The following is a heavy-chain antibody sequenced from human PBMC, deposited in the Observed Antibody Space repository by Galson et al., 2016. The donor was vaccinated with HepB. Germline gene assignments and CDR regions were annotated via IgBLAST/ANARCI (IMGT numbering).Heavy chain of an antibody. J-gene: IGHJ4*02. V-gene: IGHV3-7*03. D-gene: IGHD3-10*01. CDR1: GFTFRNYW. CDR3: AKDMTTMVRGVMHY. Sequence: SLRLSCAASGFTFRNYWMSWVRQAPGKGLEWVANIKEDGSEDYYVDAVRGRFTISRDNAKNSLYLQMNSLRAEDTALYYCAKDMTTMVRGVMHYWGQGTLVTVSS. CDR2: IKEDGSED.